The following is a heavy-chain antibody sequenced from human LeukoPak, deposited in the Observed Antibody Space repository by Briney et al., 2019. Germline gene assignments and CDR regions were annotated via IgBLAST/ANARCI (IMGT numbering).Heavy chain of an antibody. CDR2: SRNKANSYTT. CDR3: ARGVRYSSGWDFDY. Sequence: GGSLRLSCAASGFIFSGSAMHWVRQAPGKGLEWVGRSRNKANSYTTEYAASVKGRFTISGDDSKNSLYLQMNSLKTEDTAVYYCARGVRYSSGWDFDYWGQGTLVSVSS. CDR1: GFIFSGSA. D-gene: IGHD6-19*01. J-gene: IGHJ4*02. V-gene: IGHV3-72*01.